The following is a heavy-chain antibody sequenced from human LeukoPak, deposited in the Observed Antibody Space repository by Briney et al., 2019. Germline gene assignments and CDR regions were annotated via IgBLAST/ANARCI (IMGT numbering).Heavy chain of an antibody. CDR1: GYTFTSYG. D-gene: IGHD3-9*01. Sequence: ASVTVSCKASGYTFTSYGISWVRQAPGQGLEWMGWISAYNGNTNYAQKLQGRVTMTTDTSTSTAYMELRSLRSDDTAVYYCARDLYDILTGYYTQYPTFDYWGQGTLVTVSS. CDR2: ISAYNGNT. V-gene: IGHV1-18*01. CDR3: ARDLYDILTGYYTQYPTFDY. J-gene: IGHJ4*02.